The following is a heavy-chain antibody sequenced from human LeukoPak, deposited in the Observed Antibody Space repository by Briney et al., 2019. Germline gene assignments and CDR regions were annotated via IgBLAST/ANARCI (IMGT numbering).Heavy chain of an antibody. V-gene: IGHV3-7*01. Sequence: GGSLRLSSAASGFTFSSYWMTWVRQAPGQGLEWVANINEDGSERNYVDSVKGRFTISRDNAKNSLYLQMNSLRGDDTAVYYCARDRPITVSGVVILPWGQGTLVTVSS. J-gene: IGHJ5*02. CDR1: GFTFSSYW. CDR3: ARDRPITVSGVVILP. D-gene: IGHD3-3*01. CDR2: INEDGSER.